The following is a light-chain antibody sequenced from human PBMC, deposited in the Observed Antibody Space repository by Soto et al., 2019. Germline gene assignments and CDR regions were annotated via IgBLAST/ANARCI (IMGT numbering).Light chain of an antibody. CDR1: SSNIGNNY. CDR3: GTWDSSLSAGV. J-gene: IGLJ1*01. Sequence: QSVLTQPPSVSAAPGQTVTISCSGSSSNIGNNYVPWYQQLPGTAPKLLIYENNKRPSGIPDRFSGSKSGTSATLGITGLQTGDEADYYCGTWDSSLSAGVFGTGTKPTVL. V-gene: IGLV1-51*02. CDR2: ENN.